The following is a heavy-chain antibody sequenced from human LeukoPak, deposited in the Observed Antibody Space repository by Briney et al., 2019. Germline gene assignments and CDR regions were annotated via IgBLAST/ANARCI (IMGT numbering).Heavy chain of an antibody. CDR2: ISVSGGST. CDR1: GFTLSKYA. CDR3: AKSNYFDSGGYYFFDY. J-gene: IGHJ4*02. Sequence: GGSLRLSCAASGFTLSKYAMTWVRQAPGKGLEWVSGISVSGGSTNYADSVKGRSTISRDNSKNTLYLQMNSLRAEDTAVYYCAKSNYFDSGGYYFFDYWGQGTLVTVSS. V-gene: IGHV3-23*01. D-gene: IGHD3-22*01.